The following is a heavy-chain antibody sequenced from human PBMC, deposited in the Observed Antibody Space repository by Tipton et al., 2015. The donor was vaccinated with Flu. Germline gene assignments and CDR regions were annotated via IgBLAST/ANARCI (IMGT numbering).Heavy chain of an antibody. V-gene: IGHV4-38-2*01. CDR2: IHRGGSP. Sequence: LRLSCAASEFTLSTHSMSWIRQPPGKGLEWIGNIHRGGSPYHNPSLRSRVTISMDTSKNQFYLRLSSVTAADTAVYYCARRDYSNYVSEPKNWFHPWGQGTLVTVSS. CDR1: EFTLSTHSM. CDR3: ARRDYSNYVSEPKNWFHP. J-gene: IGHJ5*02. D-gene: IGHD4-11*01.